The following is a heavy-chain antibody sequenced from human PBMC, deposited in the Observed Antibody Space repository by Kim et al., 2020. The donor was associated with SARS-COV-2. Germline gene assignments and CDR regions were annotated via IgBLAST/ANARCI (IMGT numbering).Heavy chain of an antibody. CDR2: GIA. D-gene: IGHD6-6*01. CDR3: ARGGSSADY. V-gene: IGHV1-69*04. J-gene: IGHJ4*02. Sequence: GIANYAQKFQGRVTITADKSTSTAYMELSSLRSEDTAVYYCARGGSSADYWGQGTLVTVSS.